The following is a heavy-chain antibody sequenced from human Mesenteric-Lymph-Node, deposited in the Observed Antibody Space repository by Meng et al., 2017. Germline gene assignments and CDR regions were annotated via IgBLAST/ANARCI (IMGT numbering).Heavy chain of an antibody. D-gene: IGHD3-22*01. J-gene: IGHJ4*02. CDR3: ARDSSSSAYSPFDY. Sequence: QAHLLPPGPGLVNPSQTLSLTCAISGDSSSSHSAAWNWIRHSPSRGLEWLGRTYYMSKWYNDYAVSVKSRITINPDTSKNQFSLQLNSVTPEDTAVYYCARDSSSSAYSPFDYWGQGTLVTVSS. CDR1: GDSSSSHSAA. V-gene: IGHV6-1*01. CDR2: TYYMSKWYN.